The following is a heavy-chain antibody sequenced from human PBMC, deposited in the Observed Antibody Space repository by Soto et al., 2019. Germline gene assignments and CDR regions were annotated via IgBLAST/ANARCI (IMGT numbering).Heavy chain of an antibody. V-gene: IGHV4-30-2*01. Sequence: PSETLSLTCAVSGGSISSGGYSWSWIRQPPGKGLEGIGYIYHSGSTYYNPSLKSRVTISVDRSKNQFSLKLSSVTAADTAVYYCARRYYDSSGYADAFDIWGQGTMVTVSS. D-gene: IGHD3-22*01. J-gene: IGHJ3*02. CDR1: GGSISSGGYS. CDR2: IYHSGST. CDR3: ARRYYDSSGYADAFDI.